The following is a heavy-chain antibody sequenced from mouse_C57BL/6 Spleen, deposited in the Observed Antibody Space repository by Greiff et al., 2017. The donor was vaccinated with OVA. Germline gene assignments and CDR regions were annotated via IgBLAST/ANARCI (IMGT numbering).Heavy chain of an antibody. Sequence: EVKLQESGGDLVKPGGSLKLSCAASGFTFSSYGMSWVRQTPDKRLEWVATISSGGSYTYYPDSVKGRFTISRDNAKNTLYLQMSSLKSEDTAMYYCARHGTGKRGPFDYWGQGTTLTVSS. CDR1: GFTFSSYG. D-gene: IGHD4-1*01. J-gene: IGHJ2*01. CDR3: ARHGTGKRGPFDY. V-gene: IGHV5-6*01. CDR2: ISSGGSYT.